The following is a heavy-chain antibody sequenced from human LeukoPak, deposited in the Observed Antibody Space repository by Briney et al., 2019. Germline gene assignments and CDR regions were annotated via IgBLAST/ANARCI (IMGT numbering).Heavy chain of an antibody. CDR1: GFTFSSYA. J-gene: IGHJ5*02. D-gene: IGHD6-6*01. CDR2: ISGSGGST. CDR3: AKDEYSSTAGYWFDP. Sequence: GGSLRLSCAASGFTFSSYAMSWVRQAPEKGLEWVSAISGSGGSTYYADSVKGRFTISRDNSKNTLYLQMNSLRAEDTAVYYCAKDEYSSTAGYWFDPWGQGTLVTVSS. V-gene: IGHV3-23*01.